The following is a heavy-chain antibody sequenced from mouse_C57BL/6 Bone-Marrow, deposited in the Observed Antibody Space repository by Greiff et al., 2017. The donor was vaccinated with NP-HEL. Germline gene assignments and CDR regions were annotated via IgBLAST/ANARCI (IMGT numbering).Heavy chain of an antibody. CDR1: GFTFTDYY. Sequence: EVKLMQPGAGLVQPGGSLSLSCAASGFTFTDYYMRWVRQPPGQALEWLGFISPKANGYTSEYSLSVKGRFTFSIDNSQSIHYLQMNALRAEDSATYYCARGLLYYYAMDYWGQGTSVTVSS. J-gene: IGHJ4*01. D-gene: IGHD2-12*01. V-gene: IGHV7-3*01. CDR2: ISPKANGYTS. CDR3: ARGLLYYYAMDY.